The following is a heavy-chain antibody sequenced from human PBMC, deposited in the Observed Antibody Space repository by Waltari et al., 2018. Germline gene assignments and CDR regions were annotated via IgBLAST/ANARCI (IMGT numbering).Heavy chain of an antibody. J-gene: IGHJ4*02. CDR2: MRQDGGER. V-gene: IGHV3-7*01. CDR3: ARGGHHYFDY. Sequence: EVQLVESGGGLVQPGGSLRLSCAASGFTFSDYWMSWVRQAPGKGLEWVAKMRQDGGERYYVDSVKGRFTISRDNAKNSLYLQMNSLRAEDTAVYYCARGGHHYFDYWGQGTLVTVSS. CDR1: GFTFSDYW.